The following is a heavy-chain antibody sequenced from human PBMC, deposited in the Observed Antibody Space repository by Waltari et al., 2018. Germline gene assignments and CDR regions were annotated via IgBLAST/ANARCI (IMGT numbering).Heavy chain of an antibody. CDR2: IYYSGST. Sequence: QVQLQESGPGLVKPSETLSLTCTVSGGSISSYYWSWIRQPPGKGLEWIGYIYYSGSTNYNPSLKSRVTISVDTSKNQFSLKLSSVTAADTAVYYCARELNVRWSDAFDIWDQGTMVTVSS. J-gene: IGHJ3*02. D-gene: IGHD4-17*01. CDR1: GGSISSYY. CDR3: ARELNVRWSDAFDI. V-gene: IGHV4-59*01.